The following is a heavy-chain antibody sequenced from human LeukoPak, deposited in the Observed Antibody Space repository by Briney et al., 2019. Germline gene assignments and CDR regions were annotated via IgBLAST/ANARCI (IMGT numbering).Heavy chain of an antibody. CDR3: ARGRIAARVYYYYYYGMDV. CDR1: GGSFSGYY. D-gene: IGHD6-6*01. CDR2: INHSGST. V-gene: IGHV4-34*01. Sequence: SETLSLTCAVYGGSFSGYYWSWIRQPPGKGLEWIGEINHSGSTNYNPSLKSRVTISVDTSKNQFSLKLSSVTAADTAVYYCARGRIAARVYYYYYYGMDVWGQGTTVTVSS. J-gene: IGHJ6*02.